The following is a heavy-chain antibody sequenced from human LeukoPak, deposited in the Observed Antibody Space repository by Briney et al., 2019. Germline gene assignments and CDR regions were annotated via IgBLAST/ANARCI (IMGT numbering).Heavy chain of an antibody. J-gene: IGHJ4*02. V-gene: IGHV4-59*01. CDR2: IYYSGST. Sequence: SETLSLTCTVSGGSISSYYWSWIRQPTGKGLEWIGYIYYSGSTNYNPSLKSRVTISVDTSKNQFSLKLSSVTAADTAVYYCAAGYSSSWKYYWGQGTLVTVSS. D-gene: IGHD6-13*01. CDR3: AAGYSSSWKYY. CDR1: GGSISSYY.